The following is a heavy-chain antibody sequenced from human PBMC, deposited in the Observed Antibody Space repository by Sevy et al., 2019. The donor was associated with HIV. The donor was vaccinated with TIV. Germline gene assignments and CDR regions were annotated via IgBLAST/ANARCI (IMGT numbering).Heavy chain of an antibody. V-gene: IGHV3-15*01. CDR1: GFIFTNAW. D-gene: IGHD3-10*01. CDR2: IISKADGGTT. CDR3: TTPGNFRGVIKDY. J-gene: IGHJ4*02. Sequence: GGSLRLSCEASGFIFTNAWMSWVRQTPGQGLEWVGRIISKADGGTTHYAAPLKGRFTISREDSKNTVYLQMNSLKTDDTAVYFCTTPGNFRGVIKDYWGQGTLVTVSS.